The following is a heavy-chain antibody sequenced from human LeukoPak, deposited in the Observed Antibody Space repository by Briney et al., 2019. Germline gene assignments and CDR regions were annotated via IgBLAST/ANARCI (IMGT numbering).Heavy chain of an antibody. V-gene: IGHV6-1*01. Sequence: SQTLSLTCAISGDSVSSNSAAWNWIRQSPSRGLEWLGRTYYRSKWYNDYAVSVKSRITINPDTSKNQFSMQLNSVTPEDTAVYYCARVPLHGSSWTTFSDYWGQGTLVTVSS. CDR2: TYYRSKWYN. CDR3: ARVPLHGSSWTTFSDY. CDR1: GDSVSSNSAA. J-gene: IGHJ4*02. D-gene: IGHD6-13*01.